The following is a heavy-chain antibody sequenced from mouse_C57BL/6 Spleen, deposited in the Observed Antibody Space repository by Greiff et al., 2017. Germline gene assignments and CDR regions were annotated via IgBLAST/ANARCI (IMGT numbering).Heavy chain of an antibody. Sequence: EVMLVESGGDLVKPGGSLKLSCAASGFTFSSYGMSWVRQTPDKRLEWVATISSGGSYTYYPDSVKGRYTISRDNANNTRYLQRSSLKSEYTAMYFCGKKYYVRSFFDYWGQGTNLTVSS. CDR1: GFTFSSYG. D-gene: IGHD1-1*01. CDR3: GKKYYVRSFFDY. CDR2: ISSGGSYT. J-gene: IGHJ2*01. V-gene: IGHV5-6*02.